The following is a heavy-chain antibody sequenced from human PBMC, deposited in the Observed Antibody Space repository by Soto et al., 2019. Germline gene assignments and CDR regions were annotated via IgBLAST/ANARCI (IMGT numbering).Heavy chain of an antibody. V-gene: IGHV3-66*01. Sequence: EVQLVESGGGLVQRGGSLRLSCAASGLIVDNIYMSWVRQAPGKGLEWISVMYSAGNTYYADSVRGRFTISRDSSTNTLFLEMHSLRVEDTAVYYCARDRRADDYGDDAFDNWGQGTLVTVSS. CDR2: MYSAGNT. CDR1: GLIVDNIY. D-gene: IGHD4-17*01. CDR3: ARDRRADDYGDDAFDN. J-gene: IGHJ4*02.